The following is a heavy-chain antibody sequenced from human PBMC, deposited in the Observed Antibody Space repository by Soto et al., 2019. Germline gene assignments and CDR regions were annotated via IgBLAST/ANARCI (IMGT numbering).Heavy chain of an antibody. J-gene: IGHJ4*02. V-gene: IGHV3-13*01. D-gene: IGHD6-13*01. CDR2: IGTAGDT. CDR1: GFTFSGFD. CDR3: AKSQEIGTHYFDS. Sequence: GGSLRLSCEASGFTFSGFDMHWVRQPTGKGLEWVSSIGTAGDTYYAVSVKGRFTISRDNAKNSLSLQMNSLRAGDMAVNFCAKSQEIGTHYFDSWGQGT.